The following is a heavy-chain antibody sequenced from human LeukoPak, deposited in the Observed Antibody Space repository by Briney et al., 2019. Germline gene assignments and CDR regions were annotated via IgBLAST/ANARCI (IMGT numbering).Heavy chain of an antibody. CDR3: ARGSKQQLPRDYHYGMDV. J-gene: IGHJ6*02. CDR2: VRDKANSHTT. V-gene: IGHV3-72*01. D-gene: IGHD6-13*01. Sequence: GGSLRLSCAASGFTSGDHYMDWVRQAPGKGLEWVGRVRDKANSHTTEYAASVKGRFTISRDGSENSLFLQMNSLKIEDTAVYYCARGSKQQLPRDYHYGMDVWGQGTTVTVSS. CDR1: GFTSGDHY.